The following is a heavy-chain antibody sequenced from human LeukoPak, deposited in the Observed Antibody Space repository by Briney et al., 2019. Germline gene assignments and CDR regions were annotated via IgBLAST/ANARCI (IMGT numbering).Heavy chain of an antibody. CDR1: GCTFTSYA. CDR2: INAGNGNT. D-gene: IGHD3-9*01. Sequence: ASVKVSCKASGCTFTSYAMHWVRQAPGQRLEWMGWINAGNGNTKYSQKFQGRVTITADEFTSTAYMELSSPRSEDTAVYYCARAHYDISIGNYYYGMDVWGKGTTVTVSS. J-gene: IGHJ6*04. CDR3: ARAHYDISIGNYYYGMDV. V-gene: IGHV1-3*01.